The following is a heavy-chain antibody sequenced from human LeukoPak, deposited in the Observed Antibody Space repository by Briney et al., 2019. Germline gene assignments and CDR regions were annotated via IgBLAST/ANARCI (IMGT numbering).Heavy chain of an antibody. CDR1: GGSISSSRAY. V-gene: IGHV4-39*07. Sequence: SETLSLTCTVSGGSISSSRAYWGWLRQFPGKGLEWIASILYSGSTYYIPSLKSLLTISADTSKNQFSLKLSSVTAADTAVYYCARDTGNFDVDYWGQGTLVSVSS. CDR3: ARDTGNFDVDY. CDR2: ILYSGST. D-gene: IGHD1-7*01. J-gene: IGHJ4*02.